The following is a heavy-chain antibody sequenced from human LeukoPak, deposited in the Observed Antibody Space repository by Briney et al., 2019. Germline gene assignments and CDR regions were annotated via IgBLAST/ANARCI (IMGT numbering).Heavy chain of an antibody. D-gene: IGHD3-22*01. CDR2: IPDGSSNT. CDR1: GFTFSSYA. Sequence: GGSLRLSCAASGFTFSSYAMSWVRQTPGKGLEWVSTIPDGSSNTYYADSVKGRFTISRDNSKNTLYLQMNSLGAEDTAVYYCAKETYYYDSSGYYYGYWGQGTLVTVSS. V-gene: IGHV3-23*01. CDR3: AKETYYYDSSGYYYGY. J-gene: IGHJ4*02.